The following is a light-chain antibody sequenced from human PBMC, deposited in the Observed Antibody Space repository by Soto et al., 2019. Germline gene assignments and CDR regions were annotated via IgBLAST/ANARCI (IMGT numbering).Light chain of an antibody. V-gene: IGKV3-11*01. CDR2: DAS. J-gene: IGKJ4*01. CDR3: QQRSNWLT. Sequence: EIVLTPSPATLSLSPGERATLSCRASQSVSSYLAWYQQKPGQAPRLLIYDASNRATGIPARFSGSGSGTDFTLTISSLEPEDFAVYYCQQRSNWLTCRGGTKVDIK. CDR1: QSVSSY.